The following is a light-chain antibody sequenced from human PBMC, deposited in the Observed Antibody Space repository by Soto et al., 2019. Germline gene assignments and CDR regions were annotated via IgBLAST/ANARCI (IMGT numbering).Light chain of an antibody. CDR2: GAS. CDR1: QSVCSRC. J-gene: IGKJ1*01. Sequence: ETVLTQSPGTLSLSPGERVTLSCRASQSVCSRCFAWYQQKPGQSPRLLIYGASTRATGITDRFSDSGSGTDFILTISRLEPEDFALYYGHHYGNTPWTFGEATKVGIK. CDR3: HHYGNTPWT. V-gene: IGKV3-20*01.